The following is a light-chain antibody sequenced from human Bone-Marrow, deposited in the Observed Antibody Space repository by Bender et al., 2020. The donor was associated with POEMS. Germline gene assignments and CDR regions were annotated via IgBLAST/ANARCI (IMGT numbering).Light chain of an antibody. CDR3: YSTDSNGYHV. Sequence: SYVLTQPPSVSVAPGQTAKITCGGNNIGSKSVHWYQQKSGQAPVLVIYEDTKRPSGIPERFSGSSSGTMATLTISGAQVEDEADYWCYSTDSNGYHVFGTGTKVSVL. J-gene: IGLJ1*01. CDR2: EDT. V-gene: IGLV3-10*01. CDR1: NIGSKS.